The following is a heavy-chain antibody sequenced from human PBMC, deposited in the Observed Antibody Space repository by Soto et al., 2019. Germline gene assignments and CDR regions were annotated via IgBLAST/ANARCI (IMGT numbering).Heavy chain of an antibody. CDR2: ISGSGGTI. V-gene: IGHV3-48*02. CDR1: GFTLSSYS. J-gene: IGHJ4*02. D-gene: IGHD6-19*01. Sequence: EVQLLESGGDLVQPGGSLRLSCAASGFTLSSYSMHWVRQAPGKGLEWVSYISGSGGTIYYADSVKGRFTISRDNAKNSLSVQMNSLRDEDTAVYFCARETGLRSSGWSYYFDFWCQGTRVTVSS. CDR3: ARETGLRSSGWSYYFDF.